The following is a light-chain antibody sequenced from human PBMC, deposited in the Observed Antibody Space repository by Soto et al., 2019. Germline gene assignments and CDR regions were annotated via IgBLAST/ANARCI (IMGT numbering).Light chain of an antibody. Sequence: EIVLTRSPGTLALSPGEGATLSCRASQSVSKYLAWYQQKPGQAPRLLIYGASSRATGIPDSFSGSGSGTDFTLTISRLEPEDFAVYYCQQYGGSPQTFGQGTKV. J-gene: IGKJ1*01. CDR1: QSVSKY. V-gene: IGKV3-20*01. CDR3: QQYGGSPQT. CDR2: GAS.